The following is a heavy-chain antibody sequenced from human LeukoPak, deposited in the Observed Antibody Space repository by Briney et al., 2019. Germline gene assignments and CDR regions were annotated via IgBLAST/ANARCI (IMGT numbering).Heavy chain of an antibody. Sequence: PGGSLTLSCVASAFTFSNYGMHWVRQAPGKGLEWVAFIRYDGSNIYYADSVKGRFTISRDNSKNTLYLQMNSLRSDDTAVYYCARDLSTSGDEDRFDYWGQGTLVTVSS. CDR1: AFTFSNYG. CDR2: IRYDGSNI. CDR3: ARDLSTSGDEDRFDY. D-gene: IGHD2-2*01. V-gene: IGHV3-30*02. J-gene: IGHJ4*02.